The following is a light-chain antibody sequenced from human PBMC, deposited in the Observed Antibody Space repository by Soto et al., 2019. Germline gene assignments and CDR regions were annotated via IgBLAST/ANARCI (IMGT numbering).Light chain of an antibody. J-gene: IGKJ1*01. CDR1: QTISSW. V-gene: IGKV1-5*01. Sequence: DIQMTQSPSTLSGSVGDRVTITCRASQTISSWLAWYQQKPGKAPKLLIYDASSLESGVPSRFSGSGSGTEFTLTISSLQPDDFATYYCQQYSSYWTFGQGTKVDIK. CDR3: QQYSSYWT. CDR2: DAS.